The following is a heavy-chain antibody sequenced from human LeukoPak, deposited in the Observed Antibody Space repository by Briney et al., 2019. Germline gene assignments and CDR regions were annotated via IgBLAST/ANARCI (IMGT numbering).Heavy chain of an antibody. J-gene: IGHJ1*01. V-gene: IGHV1-18*01. CDR1: GYTFTSYG. Sequence: GASVKVSFKASGYTFTSYGISWVRQAPGQGLEWMGWISAYNGNTNYAQKLQGRVTMTTDTSTSTAYMELRSLRSDDTAVYYCARDYYGSGRPSYFQHWGQGTLVTVSS. CDR2: ISAYNGNT. D-gene: IGHD3-10*01. CDR3: ARDYYGSGRPSYFQH.